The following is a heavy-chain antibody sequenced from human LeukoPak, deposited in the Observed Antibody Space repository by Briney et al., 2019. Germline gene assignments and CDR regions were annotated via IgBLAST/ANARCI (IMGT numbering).Heavy chain of an antibody. CDR2: IYSGGST. V-gene: IGHV3-53*01. CDR3: ARDESSSWYEGVGY. D-gene: IGHD6-13*01. CDR1: GFSFSSSG. Sequence: PGRSLRLSCAASGFSFSSSGMNWVRQAPGKGLEWVSVIYSGGSTYYADSVKGRFTISRDNSKNTLYLQMNSLRAEDTAVYYCARDESSSWYEGVGYWGQGTLVTVSS. J-gene: IGHJ4*02.